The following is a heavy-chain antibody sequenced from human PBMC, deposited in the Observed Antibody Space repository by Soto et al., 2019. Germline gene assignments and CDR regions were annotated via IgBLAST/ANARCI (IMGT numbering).Heavy chain of an antibody. CDR3: ARVLRFLEWSPIRGYYYYGMEV. CDR2: TYYRSKWYN. V-gene: IGHV6-1*01. Sequence: PSHTLSLTCAISGGSVSSNSAAWNLIRQSPSRGLEWLGRTYYRSKWYNDYAVSVKSRITINPDTSKNQFSLQLNSVTPEDTAVYYCARVLRFLEWSPIRGYYYYGMEVWGKGTTVTVSS. D-gene: IGHD3-3*01. J-gene: IGHJ6*04. CDR1: GGSVSSNSAA.